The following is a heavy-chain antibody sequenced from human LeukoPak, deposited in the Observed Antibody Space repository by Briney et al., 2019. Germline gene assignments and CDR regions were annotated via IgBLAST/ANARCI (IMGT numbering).Heavy chain of an antibody. Sequence: ASVKVSCKASGYTFTSYGISWVRQAPGQGLEWMGWISAYNGNTNYAQKLQGRVTMTTDTSTSTAYMELRSLRSDDTAVYYCARERGSTPRYFDWLLYPHGWFDPWGQGTLVTVSS. CDR1: GYTFTSYG. J-gene: IGHJ5*02. CDR3: ARERGSTPRYFDWLLYPHGWFDP. V-gene: IGHV1-18*01. CDR2: ISAYNGNT. D-gene: IGHD3-9*01.